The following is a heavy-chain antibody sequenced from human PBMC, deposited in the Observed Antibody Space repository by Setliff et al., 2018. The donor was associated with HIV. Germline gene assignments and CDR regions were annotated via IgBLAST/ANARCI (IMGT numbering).Heavy chain of an antibody. CDR1: RGSISRYY. CDR3: ARDRPPSTVDMLGAFDR. J-gene: IGHJ3*02. D-gene: IGHD4-17*01. V-gene: IGHV4-59*01. CDR2: IYYTGTT. Sequence: SETLSLTCTVSRGSISRYYWSWIRQPPGKGLEWIGYIYYTGTTRYNPSLKSRVTMSVDTSKNQLSLKLSSLTAADTAVYYCARDRPPSTVDMLGAFDRRGQGTMVTVSS.